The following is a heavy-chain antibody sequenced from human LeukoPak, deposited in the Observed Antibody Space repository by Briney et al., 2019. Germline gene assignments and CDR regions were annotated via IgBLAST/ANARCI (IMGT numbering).Heavy chain of an antibody. CDR2: ISYDGTNE. V-gene: IGHV3-30*18. J-gene: IGHJ5*02. CDR1: GFSFSSYG. Sequence: PGGSLRLSCAASGFSFSSYGMHWVRQAPGKGLEWMALISYDGTNEDYGDSVKGRFTVSRDNSKNTLYLQMNSLRAEDTAVYYCAKGPAFYYHGLDAWGQGTLVTVSS. CDR3: AKGPAFYYHGLDA. D-gene: IGHD3-10*01.